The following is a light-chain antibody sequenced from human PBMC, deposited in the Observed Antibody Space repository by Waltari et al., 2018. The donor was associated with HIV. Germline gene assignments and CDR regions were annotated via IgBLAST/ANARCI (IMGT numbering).Light chain of an antibody. CDR3: LLSYDGDVV. J-gene: IGLJ2*01. CDR2: DSN. V-gene: IGLV7-46*01. Sequence: VTQESSFTLSSGCAVIPTCASCAGVGSRGPCPYWFQQRHGQAPKTLIFDSNNRYSCTPARFTVSFLGGKAALTLTGAQPEDDADYYCLLSYDGDVVFGGVTKLTVL. CDR1: AGVGSRGPC.